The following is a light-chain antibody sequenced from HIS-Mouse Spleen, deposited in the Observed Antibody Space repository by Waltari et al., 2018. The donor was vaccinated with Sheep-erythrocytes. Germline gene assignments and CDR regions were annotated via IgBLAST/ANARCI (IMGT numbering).Light chain of an antibody. Sequence: QSALTQPRSASGSPGQSVTISCPGTSSDVGGYNYVSWYQQHPGKAPTLMIYDVSKRPSGVPDRFSGSKSGNTASLTISGLQAEDEADYYCCSYAGSYNHVFATGTKVTVL. CDR2: DVS. V-gene: IGLV2-11*01. CDR1: SSDVGGYNY. J-gene: IGLJ1*01. CDR3: CSYAGSYNHV.